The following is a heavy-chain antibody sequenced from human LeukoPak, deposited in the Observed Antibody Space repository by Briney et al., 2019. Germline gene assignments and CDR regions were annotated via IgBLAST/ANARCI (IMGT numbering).Heavy chain of an antibody. Sequence: PGRSLRLSCAASGFTFSLYTMHWVRQAPGKGLEWVAVISYDGSDKYYADSVKGRFTISRDNSKNTLFLQMNSLRAEDTAVYFCARSSRRYSSAWNTGDIDYWGQGTLVTVSS. J-gene: IGHJ4*02. CDR3: ARSSRRYSSAWNTGDIDY. V-gene: IGHV3-30*04. CDR1: GFTFSLYT. CDR2: ISYDGSDK. D-gene: IGHD6-19*01.